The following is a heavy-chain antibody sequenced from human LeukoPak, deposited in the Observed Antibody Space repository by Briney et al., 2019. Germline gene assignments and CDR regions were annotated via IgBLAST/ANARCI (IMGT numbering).Heavy chain of an antibody. CDR2: IYTSGST. CDR3: ARDPLYCGGDCYYPS. V-gene: IGHV4-61*02. Sequence: SETLSLTCTVSGGSISSGSYYWSWIRQPAGKGLEWIGRIYTSGSTNYNPSLKSRVTISVDTSKNQFSLKLSSVTAADTAVYYCARDPLYCGGDCYYPSWGQGTLVTVSS. J-gene: IGHJ5*02. CDR1: GGSISSGSYY. D-gene: IGHD2-21*01.